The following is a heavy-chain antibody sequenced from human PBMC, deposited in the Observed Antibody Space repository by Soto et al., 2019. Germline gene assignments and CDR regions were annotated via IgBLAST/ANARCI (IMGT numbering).Heavy chain of an antibody. CDR1: GYSFTNND. CDR3: ARMETFGSLNWLDP. J-gene: IGHJ5*02. CDR2: MNPGSGDT. V-gene: IGHV1-8*01. Sequence: ASVKVSCKASGYSFTNNDVSWVRQATGQGLEWMGWMNPGSGDTGYAQKFQGRVTMTRDISIATAYMELSSLRSDDTAIYYCARMETFGSLNWLDPWGQGTLVTVSA. D-gene: IGHD3-16*01.